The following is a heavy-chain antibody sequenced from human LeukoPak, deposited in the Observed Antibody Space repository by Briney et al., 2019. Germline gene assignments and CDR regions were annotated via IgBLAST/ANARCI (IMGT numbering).Heavy chain of an antibody. J-gene: IGHJ5*02. CDR2: IRRSGST. Sequence: PSETLSLTCTVSGGSISSGNYYWSWIRQHPGKGLEWIGYIRRSGSTYYNPSLKSRVIISVDTSKNQFSLKLNSVTAADTAVYYCASYGSGSYRFDPWGQGTLVTVSS. V-gene: IGHV4-31*03. D-gene: IGHD3-10*01. CDR3: ASYGSGSYRFDP. CDR1: GGSISSGNYY.